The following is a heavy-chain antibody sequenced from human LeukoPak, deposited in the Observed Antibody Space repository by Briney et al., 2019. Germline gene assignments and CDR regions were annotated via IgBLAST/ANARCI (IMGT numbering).Heavy chain of an antibody. J-gene: IGHJ4*02. Sequence: PSETLSLTCTVSGGSIGGYFWSWLRQPPGKGLEWVGWIFYNGNTNYNSSLKSRLTMSVDASKNQFCLKLNSVTAADTAVYYCARYSSDHDGRHFEFWGQGVLVTVFS. D-gene: IGHD2-21*01. CDR2: IFYNGNT. CDR3: ARYSSDHDGRHFEF. CDR1: GGSIGGYF. V-gene: IGHV4-59*01.